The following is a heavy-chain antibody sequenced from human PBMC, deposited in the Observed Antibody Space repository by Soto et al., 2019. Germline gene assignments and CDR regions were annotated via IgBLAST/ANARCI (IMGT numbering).Heavy chain of an antibody. V-gene: IGHV3-48*02. J-gene: IGHJ4*02. CDR3: ARGRGSSGYYYVADY. Sequence: PGGSLRLSCAASGFTFSSYAMHWVRQAPGKGLEWVSYISSSSSTIYYADSVKGRFTISRDNAKNSLYLQMNSLRDEDTAVYYCARGRGSSGYYYVADYWGQGTLVTVSS. CDR2: ISSSSSTI. CDR1: GFTFSSYA. D-gene: IGHD3-22*01.